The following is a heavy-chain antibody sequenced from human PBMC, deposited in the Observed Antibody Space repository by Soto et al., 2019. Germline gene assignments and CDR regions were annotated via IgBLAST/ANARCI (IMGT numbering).Heavy chain of an antibody. CDR1: GGTFSSYA. CDR3: ARDTVNSSRWAEWVDP. J-gene: IGHJ5*01. Sequence: QVQLVQSGAEVKKPGSSVKVSCKASGGTFSSYAISWVRQAPGQGLEWMGGIIPIFGTANYAQKFQGRVTITADESQRTGFMEASSLGSWEQAVEYLARDTVNSSRWAEWVDPWGQGTLVTVSS. V-gene: IGHV1-69*01. CDR2: IIPIFGTA. D-gene: IGHD6-13*01.